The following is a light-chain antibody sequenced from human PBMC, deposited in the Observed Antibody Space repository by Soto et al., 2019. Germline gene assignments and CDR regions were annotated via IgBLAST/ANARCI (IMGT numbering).Light chain of an antibody. CDR1: QSIARNF. CDR3: QQYGTLSRT. V-gene: IGKV3-20*01. J-gene: IGKJ1*01. Sequence: IVLTQSPGTLSLSPGERANLSCRASQSIARNFLAWYQQRLDQAPRLLIYEGSTRATGIPDRFSGSGSGADVTLTINRLEPEDFAVYYCQQYGTLSRTFGQGTTVEIK. CDR2: EGS.